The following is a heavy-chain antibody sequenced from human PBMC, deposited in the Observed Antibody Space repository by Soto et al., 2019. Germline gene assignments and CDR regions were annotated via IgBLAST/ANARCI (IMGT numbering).Heavy chain of an antibody. V-gene: IGHV4-4*02. Sequence: SETLSLTCAVSGGSISSSNWWSWVRQTPGKGLEWIGEIYHTGSTNYNPSLKSRVTMSVDKSKNQFSLNLTSVTAADTAVYYCATYYDSSGYRFDYWGQGTLVTVSS. CDR3: ATYYDSSGYRFDY. CDR1: GGSISSSNW. J-gene: IGHJ4*02. CDR2: IYHTGST. D-gene: IGHD3-22*01.